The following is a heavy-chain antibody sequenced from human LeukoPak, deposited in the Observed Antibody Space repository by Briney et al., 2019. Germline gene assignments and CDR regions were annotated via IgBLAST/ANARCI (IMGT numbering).Heavy chain of an antibody. CDR1: DFSFITYA. V-gene: IGHV3-23*01. CDR2: ISGGGDAT. Sequence: PGGSLRLSCAASDFSFITYAMSWVRQAPGKGLEWVSTISGGGDATYYADSVKGRFTISGDNSKNTLYLQMNSLRAEDTAVYYCARDRIGYDQFFADYWGQGTLVTVSS. J-gene: IGHJ4*02. D-gene: IGHD5-12*01. CDR3: ARDRIGYDQFFADY.